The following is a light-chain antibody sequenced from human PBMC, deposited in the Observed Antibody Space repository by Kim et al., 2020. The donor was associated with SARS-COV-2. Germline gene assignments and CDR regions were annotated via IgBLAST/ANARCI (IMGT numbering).Light chain of an antibody. Sequence: QSALTQPASVSGSPGQSITISCTGTSSDVGGYNYVSWYQQHPGKAPKLMIYEVSYRPSGVSNRFSGSKSGNTASLTISGLQAEDEADYYCSSYTSSSTVVIGGGTKLTVL. CDR2: EVS. V-gene: IGLV2-14*01. CDR1: SSDVGGYNY. CDR3: SSYTSSSTVV. J-gene: IGLJ2*01.